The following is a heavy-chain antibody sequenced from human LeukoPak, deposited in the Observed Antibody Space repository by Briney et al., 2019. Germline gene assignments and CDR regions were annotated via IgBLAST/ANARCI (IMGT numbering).Heavy chain of an antibody. D-gene: IGHD2-8*02. J-gene: IGHJ6*03. CDR3: AREVGYASSSKDYYYIDV. CDR2: INGYNGNT. V-gene: IGHV1-18*01. Sequence: ASVKVSCKASGYTFTSYDINWVRQATGQRLEWMGWINGYNGNTKYAQKFQGRVTMTTDTSTTTAYMELRSLRSDDTAVYFCAREVGYASSSKDYYYIDVWGKGTPVTVSS. CDR1: GYTFTSYD.